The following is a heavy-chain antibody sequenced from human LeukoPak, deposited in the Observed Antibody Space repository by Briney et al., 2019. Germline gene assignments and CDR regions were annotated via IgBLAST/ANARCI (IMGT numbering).Heavy chain of an antibody. CDR3: ARGLRGVIPFDY. J-gene: IGHJ4*02. Sequence: GASVKVSCKASGYTFTGYYMHWVRQAPGQGLEWMGWINPNSGNTGYAQKFQGRVTMTRNTSISTAYMELSSLRSEDTAVYYCARGLRGVIPFDYWGQGTLVTVSS. V-gene: IGHV1-8*02. CDR1: GYTFTGYY. CDR2: INPNSGNT. D-gene: IGHD3-10*01.